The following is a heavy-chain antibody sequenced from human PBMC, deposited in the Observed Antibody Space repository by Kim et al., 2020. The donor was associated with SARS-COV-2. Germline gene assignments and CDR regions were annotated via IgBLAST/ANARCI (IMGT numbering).Heavy chain of an antibody. D-gene: IGHD6-19*01. Sequence: SETLSLTCTVSCGSISSSSYYWGWIRQPPGKGLEWIGSIYYSGSTYYNPSLKSRVTISVDTSKNQFSLKLSSVTAADTAVYYCGAGAGPFDYWGQGTLVTVSS. J-gene: IGHJ4*02. CDR1: CGSISSSSYY. V-gene: IGHV4-39*01. CDR3: GAGAGPFDY. CDR2: IYYSGST.